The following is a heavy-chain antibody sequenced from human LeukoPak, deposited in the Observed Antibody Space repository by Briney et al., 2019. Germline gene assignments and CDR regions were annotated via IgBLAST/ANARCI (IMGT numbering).Heavy chain of an antibody. CDR3: ARDRSVGAPDY. Sequence: GGSLRLSCAASGFTFSSYEMNWVRQAPGKGLEWVSYISSSGSTIYYADSVKGRFTISRDNAKNSLYLRMNSLRAEDTAVYYCARDRSVGAPDYWGQGTLVTVSS. D-gene: IGHD1-26*01. J-gene: IGHJ4*02. CDR1: GFTFSSYE. V-gene: IGHV3-48*03. CDR2: ISSSGSTI.